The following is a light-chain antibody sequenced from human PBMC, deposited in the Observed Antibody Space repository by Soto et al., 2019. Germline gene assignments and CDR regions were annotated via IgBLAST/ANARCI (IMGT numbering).Light chain of an antibody. CDR1: QSVSSY. J-gene: IGKJ3*01. CDR2: DAS. V-gene: IGKV3-11*01. Sequence: EIVLTQSPATLSLSPGERATLSCRASQSVSSYLAWYQQKPGQAPRLLIYDASTRATGIPARFSGSGSGTDFTLTISSLEPEDFAVYYCQQRSNWPQVITFGPGTKVDIK. CDR3: QQRSNWPQVIT.